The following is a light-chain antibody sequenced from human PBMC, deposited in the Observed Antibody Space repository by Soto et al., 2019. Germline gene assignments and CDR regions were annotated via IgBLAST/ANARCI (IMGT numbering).Light chain of an antibody. J-gene: IGKJ2*01. CDR1: QSISSY. Sequence: DIQMTQSPSSLSASVGDRVTITCRASQSISSYLNWYQQKPGKAPKLLTYAASSLQSGVPSRFSGSGSGTDFTLTISSLQPEDVATYYCQQSYSTPYTFGQGTKLEIK. V-gene: IGKV1-39*01. CDR2: AAS. CDR3: QQSYSTPYT.